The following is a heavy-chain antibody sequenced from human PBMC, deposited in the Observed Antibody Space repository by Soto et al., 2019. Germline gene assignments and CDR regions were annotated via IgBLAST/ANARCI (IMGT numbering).Heavy chain of an antibody. J-gene: IGHJ6*03. Sequence: SETLSLTCAVYGGSFSGYYWSRIRQPPGKGLEWIGEINHSGSTNYNPSLKSRVTISVDTSKNQFSLKLSSVTAADTAVYYCARGIFSSPEAYYYYYYMDVWGKGTTVTVSS. D-gene: IGHD6-13*01. CDR2: INHSGST. CDR3: ARGIFSSPEAYYYYYYMDV. CDR1: GGSFSGYY. V-gene: IGHV4-34*01.